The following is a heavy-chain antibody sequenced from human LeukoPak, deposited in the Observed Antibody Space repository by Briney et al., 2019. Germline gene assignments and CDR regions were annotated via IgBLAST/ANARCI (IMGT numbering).Heavy chain of an antibody. CDR2: ISSSDSTT. Sequence: GGSLRLSCAASGFTFSSYEMNWVRQAPGKGLEWVSYISSSDSTTYYADSVKGRFTISRDNAKNSLYLQMSSLRAEDTAVYYCARERSVGSSAFDIWGQGTMATVSS. D-gene: IGHD1-26*01. V-gene: IGHV3-48*03. J-gene: IGHJ3*02. CDR1: GFTFSSYE. CDR3: ARERSVGSSAFDI.